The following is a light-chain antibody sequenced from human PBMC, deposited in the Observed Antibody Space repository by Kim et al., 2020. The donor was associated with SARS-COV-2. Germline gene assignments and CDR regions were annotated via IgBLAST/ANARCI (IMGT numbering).Light chain of an antibody. J-gene: IGKJ2*01. CDR2: EVS. CDR1: QSLVRSDGYTY. CDR3: MQNKQFPT. Sequence: EIVMTQTPVSLSVTPGQPASMSCKSSQSLVRSDGYTYLFWYLQKPGQSPQLLISEVSNRLSGVPDRFSGSGSGTDFTLKISRVEAEDVGIYYCMQNKQFPTFGQGPKLEI. V-gene: IGKV2D-29*02.